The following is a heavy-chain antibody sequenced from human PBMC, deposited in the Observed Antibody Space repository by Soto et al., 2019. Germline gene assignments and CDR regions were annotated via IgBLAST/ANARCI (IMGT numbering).Heavy chain of an antibody. J-gene: IGHJ5*02. Sequence: QSQTLSLTCAISGDSVSSNSAAWNWIRQSPSRGLEWLGRTYYRSKWYNDYAVSVKSRITINPDTSKNQFSLQLNTVTPEDTAVYYCARSDPSLTIFGVALKSGSYWFDPWGQGTLVTVSS. CDR1: GDSVSSNSAA. V-gene: IGHV6-1*01. CDR3: ARSDPSLTIFGVALKSGSYWFDP. D-gene: IGHD3-3*01. CDR2: TYYRSKWYN.